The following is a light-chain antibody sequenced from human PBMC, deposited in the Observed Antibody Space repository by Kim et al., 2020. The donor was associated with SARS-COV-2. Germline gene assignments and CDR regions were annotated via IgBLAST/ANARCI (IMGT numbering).Light chain of an antibody. V-gene: IGLV3-1*01. CDR2: QDF. CDR1: KLGEKY. J-gene: IGLJ2*01. CDR3: QAWDSGTVV. Sequence: SYELTQPPSVSVSPGQTVTITCSGDKLGEKYSCWYQQKSGQSPILIIYQDFKRPSGIPERFSGSNFRNTATLTISGTQTVDEADYYCQAWDSGTVVFGGGTKLTVL.